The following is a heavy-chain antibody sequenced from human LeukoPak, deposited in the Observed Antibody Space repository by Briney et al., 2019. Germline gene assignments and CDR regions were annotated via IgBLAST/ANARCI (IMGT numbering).Heavy chain of an antibody. J-gene: IGHJ5*02. CDR2: IGNSGSYI. D-gene: IGHD3-3*01. CDR1: GFTFSTYD. V-gene: IGHV3-21*04. Sequence: GGSLRLSCAASGFTFSTYDMNWVRQAPGKGLEWVSSIGNSGSYIYYADSVKGRFTISRDNSKNTLYLQMNSLRAEDTAVYYCAKGERFLEWLTRFDPWGQGTLVTVSS. CDR3: AKGERFLEWLTRFDP.